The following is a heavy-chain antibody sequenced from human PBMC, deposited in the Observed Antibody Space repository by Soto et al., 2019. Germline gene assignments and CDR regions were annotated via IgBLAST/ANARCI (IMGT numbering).Heavy chain of an antibody. CDR3: TTVLIGRVRGVMVDY. D-gene: IGHD3-10*01. J-gene: IGHJ4*02. CDR1: GFTFSNAW. Sequence: GGSLRLSCAASGFTFSNAWMSWVRQAPGKGLEWVGRIKSKTDGGTTDYAAPVKGRFTISRDDSKNTLYLQMNSLKTGDTAVYYCTTVLIGRVRGVMVDYWGQGTLVTVSS. CDR2: IKSKTDGGTT. V-gene: IGHV3-15*01.